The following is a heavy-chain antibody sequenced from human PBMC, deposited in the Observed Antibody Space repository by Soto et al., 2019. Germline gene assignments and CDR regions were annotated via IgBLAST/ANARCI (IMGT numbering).Heavy chain of an antibody. CDR1: GYTFSSYG. J-gene: IGHJ4*02. CDR2: ISAYNGNT. Sequence: GASVKVSCKASGYTFSSYGITWVRQAPGQGLEWMGWISAYNGNTNYAQNLQGRVTMTTDTSTRTAYMDLRSLKFDDTAVYYCARDAQPYSYDSSGPPPDYWGQGTLVTVSS. V-gene: IGHV1-18*01. D-gene: IGHD3-22*01. CDR3: ARDAQPYSYDSSGPPPDY.